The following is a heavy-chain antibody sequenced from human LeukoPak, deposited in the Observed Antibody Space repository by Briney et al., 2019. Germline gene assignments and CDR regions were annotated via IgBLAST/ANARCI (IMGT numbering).Heavy chain of an antibody. CDR1: GGSISSYY. V-gene: IGHV4-4*07. CDR2: IYTSGST. CDR3: VSGWYEGYYFDY. Sequence: PSETLSLTCTVPGGSISSYYWSWIRQPAGKGLEWIGRIYTSGSTNYNPSLKSRVTMSVDTSKNQFSLKLSSVTAADTAVYYCVSGWYEGYYFDYWGQGTLVTVSS. J-gene: IGHJ4*02. D-gene: IGHD6-19*01.